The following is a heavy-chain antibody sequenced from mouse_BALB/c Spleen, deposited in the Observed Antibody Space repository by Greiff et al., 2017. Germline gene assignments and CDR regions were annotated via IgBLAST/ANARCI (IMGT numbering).Heavy chain of an antibody. CDR2: ISSGGSYT. Sequence: EVKLMESGGGLVKPGGSLKLSCAASGFTFSSYAMSWVRQSPEKRLEWVAEISSGGSYTYYPDTVTGRFTISRDNAKNTLYLEMSSLRSEDTAMYYCARVGGPYYFDYWGQGTTLTVSS. CDR1: GFTFSSYA. J-gene: IGHJ2*01. CDR3: ARVGGPYYFDY. V-gene: IGHV5-9-4*01.